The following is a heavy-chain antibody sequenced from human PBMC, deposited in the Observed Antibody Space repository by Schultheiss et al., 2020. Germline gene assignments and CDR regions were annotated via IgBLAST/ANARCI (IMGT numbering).Heavy chain of an antibody. V-gene: IGHV3-7*01. CDR2: IKQDGSEK. CDR3: ARGSGSSSWWGDWFDP. J-gene: IGHJ5*02. Sequence: GGSLRLSCEASGFIFSAYWMSWVRQAPGKGLEWVANIKQDGSEKYYVDSVKGRFTISRDNAKNSLYLQMNSLRAEDTAVYYCARGSGSSSWWGDWFDPWGQGTLVTVSS. D-gene: IGHD6-13*01. CDR1: GFIFSAYW.